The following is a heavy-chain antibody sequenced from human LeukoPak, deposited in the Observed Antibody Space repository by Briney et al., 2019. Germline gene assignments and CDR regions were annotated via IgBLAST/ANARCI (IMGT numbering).Heavy chain of an antibody. CDR2: IYSDGTT. CDR3: ARGGAYDTHGVLDY. J-gene: IGHJ4*02. CDR1: AFTVNNKY. D-gene: IGHD3-9*01. V-gene: IGHV3-53*01. Sequence: GGSLRLSCADSAFTVNNKYMSWVRQAPGQGLEWVSVIYSDGTTYYADSVQGRFTISTDNSRNTLYLQMTSLRAEDTALYYCARGGAYDTHGVLDYWAREPWSPSPQ.